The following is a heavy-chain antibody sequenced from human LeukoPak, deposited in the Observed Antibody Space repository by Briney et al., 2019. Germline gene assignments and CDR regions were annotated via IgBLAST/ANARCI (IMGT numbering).Heavy chain of an antibody. D-gene: IGHD6-19*01. CDR1: GFTFSSYS. J-gene: IGHJ3*02. V-gene: IGHV3-21*01. Sequence: PGGSLRLSCAASGFTFSSYSMNWVRQAPGKGLEWVSSISSSSSYIYYADSVKGRFTISRDNAKNSLYLQMNSLRAEDTAVYYCATTPMRYGSGWYGWSLGAFDIWGQGTMVTVSS. CDR2: ISSSSSYI. CDR3: ATTPMRYGSGWYGWSLGAFDI.